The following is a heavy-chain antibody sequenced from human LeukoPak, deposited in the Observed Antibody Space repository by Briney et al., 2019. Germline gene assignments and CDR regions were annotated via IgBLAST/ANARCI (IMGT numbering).Heavy chain of an antibody. CDR2: KYKSGST. J-gene: IGHJ6*02. CDR3: ASGYGSGSYRRHYYYGMDV. V-gene: IGHV4-30-2*01. D-gene: IGHD3-10*01. CDR1: GGSISSGGYS. Sequence: SETLSLTCAVTGGSISSGGYSGSWVRQPPGKGLAWIGHKYKSGSTYYNPSLKSRVTISVDRSKNQFSLKLSSVTAADTAVYYCASGYGSGSYRRHYYYGMDVWGQGTTVTVSS.